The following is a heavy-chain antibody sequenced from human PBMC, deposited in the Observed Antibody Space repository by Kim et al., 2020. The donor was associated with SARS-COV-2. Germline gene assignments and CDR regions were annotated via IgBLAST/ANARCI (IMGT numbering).Heavy chain of an antibody. Sequence: GGSLRLSCAASGFTFSSYAMSWVRQAPGKGLEWVSVISGGSGTIYYADSVKGRFTISRDNSKNTLYLQMNSLRAEDTAVYYCAKAPRVTHWFDPWGQGTLVTVSS. CDR3: AKAPRVTHWFDP. CDR1: GFTFSSYA. V-gene: IGHV3-23*01. J-gene: IGHJ5*02. CDR2: ISGGSGTI.